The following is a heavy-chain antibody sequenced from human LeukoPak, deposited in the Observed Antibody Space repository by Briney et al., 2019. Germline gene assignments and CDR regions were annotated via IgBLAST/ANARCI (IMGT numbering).Heavy chain of an antibody. CDR1: GFAFSNYF. CDR3: AGSSSGHDGSGYRPFDY. J-gene: IGHJ4*02. Sequence: GGSLRLSCEASGFAFSNYFMTWVRQAPGKGLEWMVNINKDGSEQNYVDSVRGRFTISRDNAKNSLSLQMNSLRAEDTAVYYCAGSSSGHDGSGYRPFDYWGQGTLVTVSS. V-gene: IGHV3-7*04. D-gene: IGHD3-22*01. CDR2: INKDGSEQ.